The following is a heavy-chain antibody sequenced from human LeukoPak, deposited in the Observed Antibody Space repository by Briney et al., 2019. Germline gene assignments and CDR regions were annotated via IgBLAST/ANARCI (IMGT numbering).Heavy chain of an antibody. Sequence: GGSLRLSCAASGFTVSSNYMSWVRQAPGKGREWVSVIYSVGSTYYADSVKGRFPTSRDNSKTTLYLQLNSLRAEDTAVYYCATTRYYYGSGSYYPHYYLDVWGKGTTVTISS. J-gene: IGHJ6*03. D-gene: IGHD3-10*01. CDR3: ATTRYYYGSGSYYPHYYLDV. CDR1: GFTVSSNY. CDR2: IYSVGST. V-gene: IGHV3-66*01.